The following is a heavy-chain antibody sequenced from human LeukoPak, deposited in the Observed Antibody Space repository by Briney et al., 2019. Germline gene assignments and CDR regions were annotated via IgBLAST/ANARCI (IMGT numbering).Heavy chain of an antibody. CDR1: GGSISSYY. CDR2: IYYSGST. Sequence: PSETLSLTCTVSGGSISSYYWSWIRQPPGKGLEWIGYIYYSGSTNYNPSLKSRVTISVDTSKNQFSLKLSSVTAADTAVYYCARGAASPRIQPLYWGQGTLVTVSS. CDR3: ARGAASPRIQPLY. V-gene: IGHV4-59*01. D-gene: IGHD5-18*01. J-gene: IGHJ4*02.